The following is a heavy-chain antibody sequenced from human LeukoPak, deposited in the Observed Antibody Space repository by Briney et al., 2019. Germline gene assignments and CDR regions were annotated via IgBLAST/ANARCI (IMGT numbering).Heavy chain of an antibody. CDR2: IYSGGTT. J-gene: IGHJ3*02. V-gene: IGHV3-66*02. CDR3: ARGYFDSNTYFHAFDI. Sequence: GGSLRLSCAAFGFTVSRNYMTWVRQAPGKGLEWVSVIYSGGTTYYADSVKGRFTISRDSSQNTLYLQMNNLRAEETAVYYCARGYFDSNTYFHAFDIWGHGTMVTVSS. D-gene: IGHD3-9*01. CDR1: GFTVSRNY.